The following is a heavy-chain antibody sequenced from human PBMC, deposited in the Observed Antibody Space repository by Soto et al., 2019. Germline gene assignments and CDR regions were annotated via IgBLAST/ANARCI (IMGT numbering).Heavy chain of an antibody. J-gene: IGHJ6*01. D-gene: IGHD3-10*01. CDR2: IIPIDATV. CDR3: ARELLGFGYTYGDV. V-gene: IGHV1-69*12. CDR1: GGTFSNFA. Sequence: QVQLVQSGAEVKKPGSSVKVSCKASGGTFSNFALISWVRQAPGQGLEWMGGIIPIDATVNYAQKFQGRITLTADESTTTAYVDLGSLSYEDTAVYYCARELLGFGYTYGDVWGQGTTVTVSS.